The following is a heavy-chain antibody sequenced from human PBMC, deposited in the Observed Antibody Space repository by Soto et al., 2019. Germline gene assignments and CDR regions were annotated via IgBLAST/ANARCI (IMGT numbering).Heavy chain of an antibody. J-gene: IGHJ3*02. CDR3: AKDVRAATYIDAFDI. V-gene: IGHV3-30*18. Sequence: GGSLRLSCAASGFTFSSYGMHWVRQAPGKGLEWVAVISYDGSNKYYADSVKGRFTISRDNSKNTLYLQMNSLRAEDTAVYYCAKDVRAATYIDAFDIWGQGTMVTVSS. CDR2: ISYDGSNK. CDR1: GFTFSSYG. D-gene: IGHD3-10*02.